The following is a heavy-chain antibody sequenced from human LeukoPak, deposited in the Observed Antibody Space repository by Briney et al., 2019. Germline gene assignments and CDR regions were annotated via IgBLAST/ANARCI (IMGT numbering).Heavy chain of an antibody. D-gene: IGHD3-3*01. CDR3: ARDRRFLEWLGAFDY. V-gene: IGHV1-3*01. Sequence: ASVKVSFKASGYTFTSYAMHWVRPAPGQRLEWMGWINAGNGNTKYSQKFQGRVTITRDTSASTAYMELSSLRSEDTAVYYCARDRRFLEWLGAFDYWGQGTLVTVSS. CDR2: INAGNGNT. J-gene: IGHJ4*02. CDR1: GYTFTSYA.